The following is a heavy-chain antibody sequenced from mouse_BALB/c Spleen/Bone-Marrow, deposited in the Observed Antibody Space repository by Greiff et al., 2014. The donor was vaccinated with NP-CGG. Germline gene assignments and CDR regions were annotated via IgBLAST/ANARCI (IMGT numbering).Heavy chain of an antibody. V-gene: IGHV1-54*01. CDR2: INPGSGGT. D-gene: IGHD2-10*02. CDR3: ARSRYGKGAMDY. Sequence: VQLQQSGAELVRPGTSVKVSCKASGYAFTNYLIERVKQRPGQGLEWIGVINPGSGGTNYNEKFKGKATLTADKSSSTAYMQPSSLTSDDSAVYFCARSRYGKGAMDYWGQGTSVTVSS. J-gene: IGHJ4*01. CDR1: GYAFTNYL.